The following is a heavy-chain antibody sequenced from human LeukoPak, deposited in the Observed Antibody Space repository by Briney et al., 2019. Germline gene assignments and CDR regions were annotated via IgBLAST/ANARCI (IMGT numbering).Heavy chain of an antibody. CDR1: GFDFGDHA. J-gene: IGHJ4*02. V-gene: IGHV3-9*01. CDR3: ARDMSYDSSGANFDF. Sequence: GGSLRLSCETSGFDFGDHAMHWVRQAPGKGPEWISRINWDSSSMTYADSVRGRFTISRDNAKNSLSLQMNSLRVEDTAFYYCARDMSYDSSGANFDFWGQGTLVTVSS. CDR2: INWDSSSM. D-gene: IGHD3-22*01.